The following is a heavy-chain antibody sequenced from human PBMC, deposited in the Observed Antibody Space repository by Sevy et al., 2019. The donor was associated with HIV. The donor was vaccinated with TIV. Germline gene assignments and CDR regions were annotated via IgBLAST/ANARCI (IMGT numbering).Heavy chain of an antibody. CDR3: ARGPRKYYDSSGYYYPPSY. CDR1: GYTFTNYG. V-gene: IGHV1-18*01. D-gene: IGHD3-22*01. CDR2: ISAYNGNT. Sequence: ASVKVSCEASGYTFTNYGIIWVRQAPGQGLEWMGWISAYNGNTNYAQRLQGRVTMTTDTSTSTAYMELTSLRSDDTAVYYCARGPRKYYDSSGYYYPPSYWGQGTLVTVSS. J-gene: IGHJ4*02.